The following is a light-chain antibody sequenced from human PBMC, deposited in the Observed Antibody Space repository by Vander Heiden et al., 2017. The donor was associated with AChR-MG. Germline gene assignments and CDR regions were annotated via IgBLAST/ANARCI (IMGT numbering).Light chain of an antibody. CDR2: STS. Sequence: QSAVTQEPSLTVSPRATATIPCAPSTGAVSSGYYPNWFQQKPGQAPRALMYSTSNKHSWTPDRFSGSLLGGKAALTLSGVQPEDEAEYYCLVYYGGAWVFGGGTQLTVL. CDR3: LVYYGGAWV. J-gene: IGLJ3*02. CDR1: TGAVSSGYY. V-gene: IGLV7-43*01.